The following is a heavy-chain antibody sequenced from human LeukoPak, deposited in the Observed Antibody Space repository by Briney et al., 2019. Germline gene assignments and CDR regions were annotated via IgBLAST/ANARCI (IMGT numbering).Heavy chain of an antibody. D-gene: IGHD1-7*01. V-gene: IGHV1-46*01. CDR2: INPGDDGT. CDR3: ARSMGTTDGFDI. Sequence: ASVTVSFTSSGYTLTIYYLHWVRLAPGQGLEWMGIINPGDDGTSYAQKFQGRVTMTRDTSTSTVSMELSSLRSEDTAMYYCARSMGTTDGFDIWGQGTMVTVSS. J-gene: IGHJ3*02. CDR1: GYTLTIYY.